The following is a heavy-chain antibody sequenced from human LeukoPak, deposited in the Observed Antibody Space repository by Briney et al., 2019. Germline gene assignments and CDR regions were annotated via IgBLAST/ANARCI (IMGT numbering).Heavy chain of an antibody. CDR2: ISAYNGDT. Sequence: ASVTVSCMASGYTFTSYGISGVRPAPGQGREWMGWISAYNGDTNYAQKLQGRVTMTTDTSTSTAYMELKSLRSDDTALYYCARVGMLDNWFDPWGQGTLVTVSS. J-gene: IGHJ5*02. V-gene: IGHV1-18*01. CDR3: ARVGMLDNWFDP. CDR1: GYTFTSYG. D-gene: IGHD2-8*01.